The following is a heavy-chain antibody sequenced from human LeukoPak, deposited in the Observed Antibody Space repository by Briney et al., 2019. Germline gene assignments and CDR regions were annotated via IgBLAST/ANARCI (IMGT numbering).Heavy chain of an antibody. D-gene: IGHD3-9*01. CDR3: ARDPPLLRYFDWLSHDAFDI. CDR1: GYTFTSYG. J-gene: IGHJ3*02. CDR2: ISAYNGNT. Sequence: ASVKVSCKASGYTFTSYGISWVRQAPGQGREWMGWISAYNGNTNYAQKLQGRVTMTTDTSTSTAYMELRSLRSDDTAVYYCARDPPLLRYFDWLSHDAFDIWGQGTMVTVSS. V-gene: IGHV1-18*01.